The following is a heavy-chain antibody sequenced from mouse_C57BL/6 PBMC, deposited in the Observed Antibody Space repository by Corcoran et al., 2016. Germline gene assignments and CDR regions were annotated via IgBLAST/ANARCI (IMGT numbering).Heavy chain of an antibody. CDR2: IDPEDGDT. CDR1: GFNIIAYY. CDR3: TGYYGRSGYAY. Sequence: EVQLQQSGAELVRPGASVKLSCTASGFNIIAYYMHWVKQRPEQGLEWIGRIDPEDGDTEYAPKFQGKATMTADTSSNTAYLQLSSLTSEDTAVYYCTGYYGRSGYAYWGQGTLVTVSA. D-gene: IGHD1-1*01. J-gene: IGHJ3*01. V-gene: IGHV14-1*01.